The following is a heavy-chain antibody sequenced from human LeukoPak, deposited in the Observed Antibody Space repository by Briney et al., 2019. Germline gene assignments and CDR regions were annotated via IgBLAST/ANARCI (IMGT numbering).Heavy chain of an antibody. D-gene: IGHD3-10*01. V-gene: IGHV4-38-2*02. J-gene: IGHJ5*02. CDR1: GYSISSGYY. CDR3: ARAKGFGSGSRINWFDP. Sequence: SETLSLTCTVSGYSISSGYYWGWIRQPPGKGLEWIGSIYHSGSTYYNPSLKSRVTTSVDTSKNQFSLKLSSVTAADTAVYYCARAKGFGSGSRINWFDPWGQGTLVTVSS. CDR2: IYHSGST.